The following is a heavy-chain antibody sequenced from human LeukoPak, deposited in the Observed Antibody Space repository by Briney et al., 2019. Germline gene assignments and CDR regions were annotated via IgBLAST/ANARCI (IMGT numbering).Heavy chain of an antibody. D-gene: IGHD3-22*01. CDR2: IRGSGGST. CDR1: GFSFRSYA. Sequence: GGSLRLSCAASGFSFRSYAMSWVRQAPGKGLEWVSAIRGSGGSTFYADSVKGRFTISRDNSKNTLFLQMNSLRAEDTAVYYCAKGVQTKTYYYDSSGYYHFDYWGQGTLVTVSS. V-gene: IGHV3-23*01. CDR3: AKGVQTKTYYYDSSGYYHFDY. J-gene: IGHJ4*02.